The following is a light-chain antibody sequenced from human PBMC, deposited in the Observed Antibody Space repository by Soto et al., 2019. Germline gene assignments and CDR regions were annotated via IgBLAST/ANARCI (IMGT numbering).Light chain of an antibody. CDR3: SSYTSSSTLV. CDR1: NSDVESYNL. J-gene: IGLJ1*01. Sequence: QSALTQPASVSGSPGQSITISCTGTNSDVESYNLVSWFRQHPGEAPKLIVYEGTKRPSGVSNRFSGSKSGNPASLTISGLQAEDEADYYCSSYTSSSTLVFGTGTKLTVL. CDR2: EGT. V-gene: IGLV2-14*02.